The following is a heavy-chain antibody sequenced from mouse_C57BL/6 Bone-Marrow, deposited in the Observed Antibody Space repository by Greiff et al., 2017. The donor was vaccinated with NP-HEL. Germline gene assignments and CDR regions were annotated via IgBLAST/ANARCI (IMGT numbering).Heavy chain of an antibody. CDR3: ARQGWDWVYYAMDY. Sequence: QVQLKQSGPGLVAPSQSLSITCTVSGFSLTSYGVHWVRQPPGKGLEWLVVIWSDGSTTYNSALKSRLSISKDNSKSQVFLKMNSLQTDDTAMYYCARQGWDWVYYAMDYWGQGTSVTVSS. V-gene: IGHV2-6-1*01. D-gene: IGHD4-1*01. CDR2: IWSDGST. J-gene: IGHJ4*01. CDR1: GFSLTSYG.